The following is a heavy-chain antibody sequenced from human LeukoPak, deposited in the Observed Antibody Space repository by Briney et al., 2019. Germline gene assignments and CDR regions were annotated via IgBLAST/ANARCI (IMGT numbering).Heavy chain of an antibody. J-gene: IGHJ4*02. CDR2: IYYSGST. Sequence: PETLSLTCTVSGGSISSSSYYWGWIRQPPGKGLEWIGSIYYSGSTYYNPSHKSRVTISVDTSKNQFSLKQSSVTAADTAVYYCAGSQPTLKYSYGPERFDFWGQGAQRTVSS. CDR1: GGSISSSSYY. D-gene: IGHD5-18*01. CDR3: AGSQPTLKYSYGPERFDF. V-gene: IGHV4-39*01.